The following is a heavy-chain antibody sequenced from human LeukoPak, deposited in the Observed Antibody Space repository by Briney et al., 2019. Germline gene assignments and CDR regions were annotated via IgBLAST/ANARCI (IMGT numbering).Heavy chain of an antibody. CDR2: IYYSGST. D-gene: IGHD1-7*01. J-gene: IGHJ4*02. V-gene: IGHV4-30-4*08. Sequence: SETLSLTCAVYGGSFSGYYWSWIRQPPGKGLEWIGYIYYSGSTYYNPSLKSRVTISVDTSKNQFSLKLSSVTAADTAVYYCARDKYAGTTNWGQGTLVTVSS. CDR3: ARDKYAGTTN. CDR1: GGSFSGYY.